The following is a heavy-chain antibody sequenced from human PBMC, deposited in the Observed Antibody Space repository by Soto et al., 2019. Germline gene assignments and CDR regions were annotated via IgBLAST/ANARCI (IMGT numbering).Heavy chain of an antibody. Sequence: LXLSCAASGFAFSRYGMHWVRQAPGKGLEWVAVISYDGSNKYYADSVKGRFTISRDNSKNTLYLQMNSLRAEDTAVYYCAKGSVVVVAANLDYYYGMDVWGQGTTVTVSS. V-gene: IGHV3-30*18. CDR2: ISYDGSNK. J-gene: IGHJ6*02. D-gene: IGHD2-15*01. CDR3: AKGSVVVVAANLDYYYGMDV. CDR1: GFAFSRYG.